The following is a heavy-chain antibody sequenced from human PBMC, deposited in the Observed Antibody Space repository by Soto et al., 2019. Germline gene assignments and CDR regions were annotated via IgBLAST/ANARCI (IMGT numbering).Heavy chain of an antibody. CDR1: GGSISSGDYY. J-gene: IGHJ4*02. D-gene: IGHD5-18*01. CDR3: ARTVDTATTSVY. Sequence: PSETLSLTCTVSGGSISSGDYYWSWIRQPPGKGLEWIGYIYYSGSTYYNPSLKSRVTISVDTSKNQFSLKLSSVTAADTAVYYCARTVDTATTSVYWGQGTLVTVSS. CDR2: IYYSGST. V-gene: IGHV4-30-4*01.